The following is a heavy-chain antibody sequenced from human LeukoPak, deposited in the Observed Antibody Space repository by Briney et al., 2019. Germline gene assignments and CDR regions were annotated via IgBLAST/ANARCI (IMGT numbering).Heavy chain of an antibody. CDR1: GGTFISYA. D-gene: IGHD6-19*01. CDR2: IIPIFGTA. V-gene: IGHV1-69*13. J-gene: IGHJ6*02. CDR3: ARGFPYSSGWYIVGYYYYYYGMDV. Sequence: GASVKVSCKASGGTFISYAISWVRQAPGQGLEWMGGIIPIFGTASYAQKFQGRVTITADESTSTAYMELSGLRSEDTAVYYCARGFPYSSGWYIVGYYYYYYGMDVWGQGTTVTVSS.